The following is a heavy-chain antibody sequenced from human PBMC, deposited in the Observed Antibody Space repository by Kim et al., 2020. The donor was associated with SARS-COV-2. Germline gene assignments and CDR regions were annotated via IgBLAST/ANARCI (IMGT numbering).Heavy chain of an antibody. CDR2: ISSSSSYI. Sequence: GGSLRLSCAASGFTFSSYSMNWVRQAPGKGLEWVSSISSSSSYIYYADSVKGRFTISRDNAKNSLYLQMNSLRAEDTAVYYCARGTYYYDSSGYFSLEGVDYWGQGTLVTVSS. CDR1: GFTFSSYS. D-gene: IGHD3-22*01. V-gene: IGHV3-21*04. CDR3: ARGTYYYDSSGYFSLEGVDY. J-gene: IGHJ4*02.